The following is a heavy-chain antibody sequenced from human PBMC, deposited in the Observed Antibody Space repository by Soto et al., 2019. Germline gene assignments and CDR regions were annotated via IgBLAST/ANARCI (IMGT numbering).Heavy chain of an antibody. Sequence: QLQLQESGPGLVKPSETLSLTCTVSSAPVSSSTYTWGWIRQPPGKGLEWIGSIYYSGSTYYNPSLNVRVPVSVRTPKNQFPLTVTSVTAADTAVYYCARLHGYCISSSCHGHYAMDVWGQGTTVTVSS. CDR1: SAPVSSSTYT. CDR2: IYYSGST. CDR3: ARLHGYCISSSCHGHYAMDV. D-gene: IGHD2-2*01. J-gene: IGHJ6*02. V-gene: IGHV4-39*01.